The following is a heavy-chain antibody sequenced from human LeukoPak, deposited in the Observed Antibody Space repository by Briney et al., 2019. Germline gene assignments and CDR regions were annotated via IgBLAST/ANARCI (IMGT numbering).Heavy chain of an antibody. CDR1: GGSVSSYY. J-gene: IGHJ4*02. CDR3: AGGKWALHFDY. Sequence: SETLSLTCTVSGGSVSSYYWSWIRQPPGKGLEWIGYIYYSGSTNYNPSLKSRVTISVDTSKNQFSLKLRSVTAADTAMYYCAGGKWALHFDYWGQGALVTVSS. V-gene: IGHV4-59*08. CDR2: IYYSGST. D-gene: IGHD1-26*01.